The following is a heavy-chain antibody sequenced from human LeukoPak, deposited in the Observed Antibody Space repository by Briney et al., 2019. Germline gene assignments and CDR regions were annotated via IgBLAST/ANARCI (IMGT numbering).Heavy chain of an antibody. D-gene: IGHD3-16*01. CDR3: ARDFGHKTPFFDY. J-gene: IGHJ4*02. CDR2: ISWNSGST. V-gene: IGHV3-9*01. CDR1: GFTFDDYT. Sequence: GGSLRLSCAASGFTFDDYTMHWVRQSPGKGLEWVSGISWNSGSTGYADSVRGRFTISRDNSKNTLYLQMNSLRAEDTAVYYCARDFGHKTPFFDYWGQGTLVTVSS.